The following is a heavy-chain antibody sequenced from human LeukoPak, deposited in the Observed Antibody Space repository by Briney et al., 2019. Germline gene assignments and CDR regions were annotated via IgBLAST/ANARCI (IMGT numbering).Heavy chain of an antibody. CDR2: IKSKNDGGTT. CDR1: GFNFNHAW. CDR3: VGRPWNFDY. V-gene: IGHV3-15*01. D-gene: IGHD1-1*01. J-gene: IGHJ4*02. Sequence: GGSLRLSCAASGFNFNHAWMSWVRQAPGKGREWVGRIKSKNDGGTTDFAAPVKGRFTISRDDSKRMVFLEMNSLKTEDTAVYYCVGRPWNFDYWGQGTLVTVSS.